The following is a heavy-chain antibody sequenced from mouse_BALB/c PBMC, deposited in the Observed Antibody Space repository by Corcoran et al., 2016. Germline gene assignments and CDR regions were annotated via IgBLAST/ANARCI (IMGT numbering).Heavy chain of an antibody. V-gene: IGHV9-3-1*01. CDR3: ARDPAWFAY. CDR2: INTYTGEP. CDR1: GYTFTNYG. Sequence: QIQLVQSGPELKKPGETVKISCKASGYTFTNYGMNWVKQAPGKGLKWMGWINTYTGEPTYADDFKGRFAFSLETSASTAFLQIKHLKNEDTATYFCARDPAWFAYWGQGTLVTVSS. J-gene: IGHJ3*01.